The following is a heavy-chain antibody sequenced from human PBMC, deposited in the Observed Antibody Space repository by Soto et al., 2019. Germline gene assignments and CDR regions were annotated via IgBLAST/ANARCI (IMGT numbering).Heavy chain of an antibody. CDR2: IYYSGST. CDR3: ARDSAPAWFDP. CDR1: GDSISSYY. V-gene: IGHV4-59*01. J-gene: IGHJ5*02. Sequence: SETLSLTCTVSGDSISSYYWSWIRQPPGKGLEWIGYIYYSGSTNYNPSLKSRVTISVDTSKNQFSLKLSSVTAADTAVYYCARDSAPAWFDPWGQGTLVTVSS.